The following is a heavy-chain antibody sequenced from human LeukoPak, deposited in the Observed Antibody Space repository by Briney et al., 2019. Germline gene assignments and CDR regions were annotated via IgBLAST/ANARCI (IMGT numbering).Heavy chain of an antibody. CDR3: ARDLATVIGGYYFDY. D-gene: IGHD4-17*01. Sequence: GASVKVSCKASGGTFSSYAISRVRQAPGHALEWMGGIIPIFGTANYAQKFQGRVTITADESTSTAYMELSSLRSEDTAVYYCARDLATVIGGYYFDYWGQGTLVTVSS. V-gene: IGHV1-69*13. J-gene: IGHJ4*02. CDR1: GGTFSSYA. CDR2: IIPIFGTA.